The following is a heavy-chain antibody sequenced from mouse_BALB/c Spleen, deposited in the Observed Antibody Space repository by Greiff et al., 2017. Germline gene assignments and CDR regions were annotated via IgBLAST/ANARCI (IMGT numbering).Heavy chain of an antibody. CDR1: GYAFSSYW. V-gene: IGHV1-80*01. CDR3: ARSGTGFDY. Sequence: LVESGAELVRPGSSVKISCKASGYAFSSYWMNWVKQRPGQGLEWIGQIYPGDGDTNYNGKFKGKATLTADKSSSTAYMQLSSLTSEDSAVYFCARSGTGFDYWGQGTTLTVSS. J-gene: IGHJ2*01. D-gene: IGHD3-1*01. CDR2: IYPGDGDT.